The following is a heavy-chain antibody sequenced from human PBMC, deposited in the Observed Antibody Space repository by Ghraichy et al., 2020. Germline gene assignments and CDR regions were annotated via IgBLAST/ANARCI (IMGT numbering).Heavy chain of an antibody. J-gene: IGHJ6*02. CDR2: ISYSGST. CDR1: GGSISDYF. Sequence: SETLSLTCTVSGGSISDYFWSWIRQPPGKGLEWIGYISYSGSTNYNASLKSRVTMSLDTSKSHFSLKLSSVTAADTAVYYCASHAPILRYGMDVWGPGTTVTVSS. V-gene: IGHV4-59*01. CDR3: ASHAPILRYGMDV.